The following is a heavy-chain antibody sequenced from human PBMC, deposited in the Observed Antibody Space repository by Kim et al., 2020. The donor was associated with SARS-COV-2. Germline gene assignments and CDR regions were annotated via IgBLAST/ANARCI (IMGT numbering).Heavy chain of an antibody. J-gene: IGHJ4*02. V-gene: IGHV1-3*01. D-gene: IGHD1-1*01. CDR2: ITPGGDT. Sequence: ASVKVSCKASGYTFTNYRVHWVRQAPGQRFEWMGRITPGGDTKYSQKFQDRGTITSDTSASTTSLEVSSLGSEDTAVYYCSEGAGTTIPGAVDYWGQG. CDR3: SEGAGTTIPGAVDY. CDR1: GYTFTNYR.